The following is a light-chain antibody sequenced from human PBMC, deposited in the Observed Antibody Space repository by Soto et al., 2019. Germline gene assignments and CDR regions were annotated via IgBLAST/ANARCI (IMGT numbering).Light chain of an antibody. CDR3: QQYNSYRT. CDR2: DAS. J-gene: IGKJ1*01. CDR1: QSVNNW. V-gene: IGKV1-5*01. Sequence: DIQMTQPPSTLSASVGDRVTMTCRASQSVNNWLAWYQQKPGKAPKLLIYDASSLESGVPSRFSGSGSGTDFTLTISSLQPEDFATYYCQQYNSYRTFGQGTKVDIK.